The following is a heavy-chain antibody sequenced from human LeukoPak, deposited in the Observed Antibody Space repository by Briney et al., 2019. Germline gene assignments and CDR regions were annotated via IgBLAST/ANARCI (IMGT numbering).Heavy chain of an antibody. CDR1: GFSFSSYA. V-gene: IGHV3-23*01. D-gene: IGHD3-22*01. J-gene: IGHJ4*02. CDR2: ISGGGGST. Sequence: GGSLRLSCAASGFSFSSYAISWVRQAPGRGVEWVSAISGGGGSTYYADSVKGRFTISRGNSKNTLYLQMNSLRAEDTAVYYCAKDRIHRPTNYYDSSGYYFGPYFDYWGQGTLVTVSS. CDR3: AKDRIHRPTNYYDSSGYYFGPYFDY.